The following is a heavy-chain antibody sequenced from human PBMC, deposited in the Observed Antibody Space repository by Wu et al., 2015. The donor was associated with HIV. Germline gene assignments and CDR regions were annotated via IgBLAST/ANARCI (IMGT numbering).Heavy chain of an antibody. D-gene: IGHD3-22*01. CDR3: ASGVNYYDSRGFSPFEY. V-gene: IGHV1-2*02. CDR1: GYTFTGYY. CDR2: INPNSAST. J-gene: IGHJ4*02. Sequence: QVQLVQSGAEVKKPGASVKVSCKASGYTFTGYYMHWVRQAPGQGLEWMGWINPNSASTNYAQKFQGRVTMTRDTSIGTAFMELSRLRSDDTAVYYCASGVNYYDSRGFSPFEYWGQGTLVTVSS.